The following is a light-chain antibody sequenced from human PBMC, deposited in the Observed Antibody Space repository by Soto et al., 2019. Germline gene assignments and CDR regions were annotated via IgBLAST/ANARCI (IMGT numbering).Light chain of an antibody. J-gene: IGKJ5*01. CDR3: QQRSNWPPIT. CDR1: QSVSSY. Sequence: EIVLTQSPATLSLSPGERATLSCRASQSVSSYLAWYQQKPGQAPRLLIYDASNRATGIPARFSGSGSGTDFTLTTSSLEPEDFAVSYCQQRSNWPPITFGQGTRLEIK. V-gene: IGKV3-11*01. CDR2: DAS.